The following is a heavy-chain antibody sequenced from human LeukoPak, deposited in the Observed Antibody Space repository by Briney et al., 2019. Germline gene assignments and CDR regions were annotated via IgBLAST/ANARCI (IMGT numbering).Heavy chain of an antibody. Sequence: ASVKVSCKASGGTFSSYAISWVRQAPGQGLEWMGWINPNSGGTNYAQKFQGRVTMTRDTSISTAYMELSRLRSDDTAVYYCARVWYGGNSGSPFGYWGQGTLVTVSS. D-gene: IGHD4-23*01. CDR2: INPNSGGT. CDR3: ARVWYGGNSGSPFGY. V-gene: IGHV1-2*02. J-gene: IGHJ4*02. CDR1: GGTFSSYA.